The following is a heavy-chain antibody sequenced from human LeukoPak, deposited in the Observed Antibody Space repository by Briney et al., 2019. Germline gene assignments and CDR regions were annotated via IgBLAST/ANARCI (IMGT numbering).Heavy chain of an antibody. J-gene: IGHJ4*02. CDR2: IKSKTDGGTT. CDR1: GFTFSNAW. Sequence: GGSLRLSCAASGFTFSNAWMSWVRQAPGKGLEWVGRIKSKTDGGTTDFAAPVKGRFTISRDDSKNTLYLQMNSLKSEDTAVYYCTTESGYEGLFDYSGQGTLVTVSS. D-gene: IGHD5-12*01. V-gene: IGHV3-15*01. CDR3: TTESGYEGLFDY.